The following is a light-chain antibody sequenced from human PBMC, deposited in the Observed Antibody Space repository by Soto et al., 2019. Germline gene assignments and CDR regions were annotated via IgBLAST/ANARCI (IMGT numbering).Light chain of an antibody. V-gene: IGKV3-20*01. CDR3: QQYGSSPT. CDR1: QSVSSY. Sequence: EIVLTQSPATLSFSAGERSTLACRASQSVSSYLAWYQQKPGQAPRLLIYDTSSRASDIPDRFSGSGSGTDFTLTISRLEPEDFAVYFCQQYGSSPTFGQGTKVDIK. J-gene: IGKJ1*01. CDR2: DTS.